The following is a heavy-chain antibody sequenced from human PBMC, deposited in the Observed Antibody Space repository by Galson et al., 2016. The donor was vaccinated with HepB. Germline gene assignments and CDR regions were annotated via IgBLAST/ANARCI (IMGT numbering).Heavy chain of an antibody. CDR1: GGSINSSDW. D-gene: IGHD1-26*01. J-gene: IGHJ4*02. CDR3: ARVTLGPTRAKFDS. V-gene: IGHV4-4*02. Sequence: SETLSLTCAVSGGSINSSDWWSWVRQVPGKGLEWIGEIYETGTANNNPSLTRRLTMSVDKSKNQFSLNLSDVTAADTAIYYCARVTLGPTRAKFDSWGQGTLVTVSS. CDR2: IYETGTA.